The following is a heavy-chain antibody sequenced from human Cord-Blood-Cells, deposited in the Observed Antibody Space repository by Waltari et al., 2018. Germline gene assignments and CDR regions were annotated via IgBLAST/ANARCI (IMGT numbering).Heavy chain of an antibody. CDR3: AKGQGIDY. CDR2: ISYDGSNK. J-gene: IGHJ4*02. V-gene: IGHV3-30*18. Sequence: QVQLVESGGGVVQPGRSLRLSCAASGFTFRRYGLPWVRQAPGKGLEGGAVISYDGSNKIYADSVKGRFTISRDNSKNTLYLQMNSLRAEDTAVYYCAKGQGIDYWGQGTLVTVSS. CDR1: GFTFRRYG. D-gene: IGHD3-10*01.